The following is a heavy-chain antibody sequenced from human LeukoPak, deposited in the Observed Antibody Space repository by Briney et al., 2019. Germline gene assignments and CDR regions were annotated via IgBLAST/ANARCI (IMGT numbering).Heavy chain of an antibody. D-gene: IGHD3-16*01. CDR1: GFTFTSSA. CDR2: IVVGSGNT. Sequence: SVKVSCKASGFTFTSSAMQWVRQARGQRLEWIGWIVVGSGNTNYAQKFQERVTITRDMSTSTAYMELSSLRSENTAVYYCAAETSYVWGSSDFDYWGQGTLVTVSS. CDR3: AAETSYVWGSSDFDY. V-gene: IGHV1-58*02. J-gene: IGHJ4*02.